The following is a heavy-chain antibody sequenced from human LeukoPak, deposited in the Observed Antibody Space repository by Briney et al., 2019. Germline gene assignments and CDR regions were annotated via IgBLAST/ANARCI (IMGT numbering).Heavy chain of an antibody. CDR2: ISAYNGNT. D-gene: IGHD3-10*01. V-gene: IGHV1-18*04. J-gene: IGHJ3*02. Sequence: ASVKVSCKASGYTFTGYYMHWVRQAPGQGLEWMGWISAYNGNTNYAQKLQGRVTMTTDTSTSTAYMELRSLRSDDTAVYYCARRDEFGEFGYYDAFDIWGQGTMVTVSS. CDR1: GYTFTGYY. CDR3: ARRDEFGEFGYYDAFDI.